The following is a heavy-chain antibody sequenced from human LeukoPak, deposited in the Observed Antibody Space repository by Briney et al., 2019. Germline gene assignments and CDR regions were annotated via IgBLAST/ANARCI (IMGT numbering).Heavy chain of an antibody. Sequence: GGSLRLSCAASAFTFSTYGMHWVRQAPGQGLDWVAFIRYDGSNKYYADSVKGRFTISRDNAKNSLYLQMNSLRAEDTAVYYCARTKEMASISYFDSWGQGTLVTVSS. V-gene: IGHV3-30*02. D-gene: IGHD5-24*01. J-gene: IGHJ4*02. CDR1: AFTFSTYG. CDR2: IRYDGSNK. CDR3: ARTKEMASISYFDS.